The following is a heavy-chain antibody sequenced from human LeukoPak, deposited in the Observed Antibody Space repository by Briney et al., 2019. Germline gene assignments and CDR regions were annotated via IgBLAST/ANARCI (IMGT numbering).Heavy chain of an antibody. CDR3: ARDLSRDSSGTDAFDI. CDR1: GFTVSSNY. D-gene: IGHD3-22*01. CDR2: IYSGGST. V-gene: IGHV3-66*02. Sequence: GGSLRLSCVASGFTVSSNYMSWVRQAPGKGVEWVSVIYSGGSTYYADSVKGRFTISRDNSKNTLYLQMNSLRAEDTAVYYCARDLSRDSSGTDAFDIWGQGTMVTVSS. J-gene: IGHJ3*02.